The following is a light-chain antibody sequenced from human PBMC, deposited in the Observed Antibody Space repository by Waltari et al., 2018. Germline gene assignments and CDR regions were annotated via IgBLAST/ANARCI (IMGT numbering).Light chain of an antibody. CDR2: KNG. J-gene: IGLJ1*01. Sequence: LTQTLSAPGTHGQLLTSSCSESTSNIVTEDVNRYPHLPGPAAKLTTYQNNPGQAPKLFIYKNGHRPSGIPDRFSGSRSGTTATLTISGVQAEDEADYYCETRDGSRDGKAFGAGTKVTVL. CDR3: ETRDGSRDGKA. V-gene: IGLV1-44*01. CDR1: TSNIVTED.